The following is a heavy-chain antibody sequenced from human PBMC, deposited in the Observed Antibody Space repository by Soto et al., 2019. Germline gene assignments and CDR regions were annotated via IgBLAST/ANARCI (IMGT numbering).Heavy chain of an antibody. CDR3: AKDGQWLDVHFDY. V-gene: IGHV3-48*01. D-gene: IGHD6-19*01. J-gene: IGHJ4*02. CDR2: ISSSSSTI. CDR1: GFTFSSYS. Sequence: GGSLRPSCAASGFTFSSYSMNWVRQAPGKGLEWVSYISSSSSTIYYADSVKGRFTISRDNSKNTLYLQMTRLRTEDTAVYYCAKDGQWLDVHFDYWGQGALVTVSS.